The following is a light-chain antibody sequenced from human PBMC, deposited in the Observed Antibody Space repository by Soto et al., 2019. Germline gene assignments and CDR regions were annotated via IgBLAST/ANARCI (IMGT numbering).Light chain of an antibody. CDR2: GVS. CDR3: HQYNDWPPT. J-gene: IGKJ2*01. CDR1: QSVSNK. Sequence: EIVMTQFPATLSVSPGERAALSCRASQSVSNKLAWYQQKPGQAPRLLIYGVSTRATGIPARFSGSGSGTEFTLSISSLQSEDFAVYSCHQYNDWPPTFGQGTKVDIK. V-gene: IGKV3-15*01.